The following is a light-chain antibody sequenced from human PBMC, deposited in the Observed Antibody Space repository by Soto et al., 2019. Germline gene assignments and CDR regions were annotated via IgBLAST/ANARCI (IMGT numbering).Light chain of an antibody. CDR3: QQYSSWLRS. CDR2: HVS. J-gene: IGKJ4*01. CDR1: QSVVN. V-gene: IGKV3-11*01. Sequence: EVVLTQSPATLSLSPGERATLSCRASQSVVNLAWYQHKRGQAPRLLIYHVSTRATGIPSRFSGSVSETDFTLTISSLEPEDFAVYYCQQYSSWLRSFGGGTKVEIK.